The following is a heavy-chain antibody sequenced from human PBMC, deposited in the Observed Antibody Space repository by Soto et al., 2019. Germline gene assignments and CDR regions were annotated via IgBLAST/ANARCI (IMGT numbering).Heavy chain of an antibody. D-gene: IGHD2-15*01. V-gene: IGHV4-39*01. CDR1: GGSISSSSYY. CDR3: ARHLTYCSAGSCYSDFPYYGMDV. CDR2: IFYSGST. Sequence: SETLSLTCTVSGGSISSSSYYWGWIRQPPGKGLEWIGSIFYSGSTYYNPSLKSRVTLSVDTSKNQFSLKLSSVTAADTAVYYCARHLTYCSAGSCYSDFPYYGMDVWGQGTTVT. J-gene: IGHJ6*02.